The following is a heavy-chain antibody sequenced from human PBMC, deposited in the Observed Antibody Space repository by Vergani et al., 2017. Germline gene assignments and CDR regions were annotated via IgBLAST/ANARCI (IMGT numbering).Heavy chain of an antibody. Sequence: VQLVESGGGLVKPGGSLRLSCAASGFTFSDFSMSWVRQAPGKGLEWVAFIGSSGPYINYADSVKGRFIISRDNTNNSLFLQLRSLRAEDAAVYYCARDYTSGCCPHNYEMDVWGQGAPVTVSS. V-gene: IGHV3-21*06. CDR3: ARDYTSGCCPHNYEMDV. D-gene: IGHD5-12*01. J-gene: IGHJ6*02. CDR2: IGSSGPYI. CDR1: GFTFSDFS.